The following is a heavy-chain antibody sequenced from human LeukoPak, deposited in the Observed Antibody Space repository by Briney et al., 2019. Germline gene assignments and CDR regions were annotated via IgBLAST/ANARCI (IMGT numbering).Heavy chain of an antibody. CDR3: ARTSVTTYHYYYYMDV. CDR2: MNPNSGNT. V-gene: IGHV1-8*01. J-gene: IGHJ6*03. CDR1: GYTFTSYD. D-gene: IGHD4-17*01. Sequence: ASVKVSCKASGYTFTSYDINWVRQATGQGLEWMGWMNPNSGNTGYAQKFQGRVTITRNTSISTAYMELSSLTSEDTAVYYCARTSVTTYHYYYYMDVWGKGTTVTVSS.